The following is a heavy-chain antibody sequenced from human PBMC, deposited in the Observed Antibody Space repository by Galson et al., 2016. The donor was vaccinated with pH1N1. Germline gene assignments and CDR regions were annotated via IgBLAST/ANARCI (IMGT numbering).Heavy chain of an antibody. J-gene: IGHJ4*02. CDR3: VHITRILGYCGGAPCYFYYFET. CDR2: ISWADGK. D-gene: IGHD2-21*01. CDR1: GFSLSPNRVD. Sequence: PALVKPPQTLTLTCSFSGFSLSPNRVDVGWIRQPPGKALEWRALISWADGKRYSTSLTSRLSITEDTSKSQVVRKMATMDPAYTTTYYCVHITRILGYCGGAPCYFYYFETWGRGTLVTVSS. V-gene: IGHV2-5*02.